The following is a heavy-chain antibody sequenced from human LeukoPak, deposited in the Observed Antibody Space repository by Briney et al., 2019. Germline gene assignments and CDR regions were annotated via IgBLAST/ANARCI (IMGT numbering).Heavy chain of an antibody. Sequence: SETLSLTCAVSGGSISSSNWWSWVRQPPGKGLEWIGEIYHSGSTNYNPSLKSRVTISVDKSKNQFSLKLSSVTAADTAVYYCARDIGGYSYGFGPWGQGTLVTVSS. J-gene: IGHJ5*02. CDR3: ARDIGGYSYGFGP. D-gene: IGHD5-18*01. CDR1: GGSISSSNW. CDR2: IYHSGST. V-gene: IGHV4-4*02.